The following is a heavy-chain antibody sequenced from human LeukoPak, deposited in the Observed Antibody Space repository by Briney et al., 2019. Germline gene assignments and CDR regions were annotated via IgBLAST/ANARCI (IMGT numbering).Heavy chain of an antibody. J-gene: IGHJ6*03. Sequence: SETLSLTCAVYGGSFSGYYWSWIRQPPGKGLEWIGEINHSGSTNYNPSLKSRVTISVDTSKNQFSLKLSSVTAADTAVYYCARGPIAVAGTPTSYYYYYYMDVWGKGTTVTVSS. CDR3: ARGPIAVAGTPTSYYYYYYMDV. CDR1: GGSFSGYY. V-gene: IGHV4-34*01. D-gene: IGHD6-19*01. CDR2: INHSGST.